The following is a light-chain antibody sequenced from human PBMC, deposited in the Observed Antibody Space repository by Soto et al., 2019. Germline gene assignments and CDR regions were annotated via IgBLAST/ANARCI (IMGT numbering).Light chain of an antibody. Sequence: QSALTQPPSASGSPGQSVTISCTGTSSDVGGYNYVSWYQQHPGKDPKLMIYEVNERPSGVPDRFSGSKSGNTASLTVSGLQAEDEADYYCSSHAGSNHVVFGGGTKLTVL. V-gene: IGLV2-8*01. J-gene: IGLJ2*01. CDR1: SSDVGGYNY. CDR2: EVN. CDR3: SSHAGSNHVV.